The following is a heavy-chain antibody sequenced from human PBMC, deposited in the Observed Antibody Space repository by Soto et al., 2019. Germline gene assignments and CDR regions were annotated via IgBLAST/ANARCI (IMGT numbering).Heavy chain of an antibody. J-gene: IGHJ5*02. Sequence: SETLSLTCIVSGGSISEKYWNWVRQPPGKGLEWIGLIFANGHTDYNPSLKSRVTMSVDASKNQFSLRLTSMTAADTAVYYCVASLSASGLNWLDPWGRGTLVTVSS. CDR2: IFANGHT. CDR3: VASLSASGLNWLDP. CDR1: GGSISEKY. D-gene: IGHD6-13*01. V-gene: IGHV4-4*07.